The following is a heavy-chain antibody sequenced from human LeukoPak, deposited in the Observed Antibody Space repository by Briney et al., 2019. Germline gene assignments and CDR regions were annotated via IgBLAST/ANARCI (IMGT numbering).Heavy chain of an antibody. CDR1: GYTFTSYD. CDR3: ARDGREYYYDSSGYSPDY. J-gene: IGHJ4*02. Sequence: ASVKVSCKASGYTFTSYDINWVRQATGQGLEWMGWMNPNSGGTNYAQKFQGRVTMTRDTSISTAYMELSRLRSDDTAVYYCARDGREYYYDSSGYSPDYWGQGTLVTVSS. D-gene: IGHD3-22*01. CDR2: MNPNSGGT. V-gene: IGHV1-2*02.